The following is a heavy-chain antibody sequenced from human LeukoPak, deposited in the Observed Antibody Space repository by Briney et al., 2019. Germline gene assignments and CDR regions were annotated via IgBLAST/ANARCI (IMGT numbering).Heavy chain of an antibody. J-gene: IGHJ6*02. V-gene: IGHV1-46*01. CDR2: INPSGGST. CDR1: GYTLTSYY. CDR3: AREVGTMVRGVIRDYYGMDV. Sequence: ASVKVSCKASGYTLTSYYMHWVRQAPGQGLEWMGIINPSGGSTSYAQKFQGRVTMTRDTSTSTVYMELSSLRSEDTAVYYCAREVGTMVRGVIRDYYGMDVWGQGTTVTVSS. D-gene: IGHD3-10*01.